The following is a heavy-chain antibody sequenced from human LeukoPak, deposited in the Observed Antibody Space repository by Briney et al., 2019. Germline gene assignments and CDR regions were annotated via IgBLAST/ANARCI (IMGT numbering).Heavy chain of an antibody. CDR3: ARDIVVVPAAPRWWFDP. Sequence: ASVKVSCKASGYTFTSYYMHWVRQAPGQGLEWMRIINPSGGSTSYAQKFQGRVAMTRDTSTSTVYMELSSLRSEDTAVYYCARDIVVVPAAPRWWFDPWGQGPRSPSPQ. J-gene: IGHJ5*02. V-gene: IGHV1-46*01. CDR1: GYTFTSYY. CDR2: INPSGGST. D-gene: IGHD2-2*01.